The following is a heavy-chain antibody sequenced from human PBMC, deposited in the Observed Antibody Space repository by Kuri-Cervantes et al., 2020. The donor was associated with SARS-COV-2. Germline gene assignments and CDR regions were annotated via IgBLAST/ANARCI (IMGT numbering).Heavy chain of an antibody. CDR3: AAKLVYAYGMDV. CDR2: LWYDGSNK. Sequence: GESLKTPCEASWFTFSSYGMHWVRQAPGKGLEWVAVLWYDGSNKYYVDSVKARFNISRDNSKNTLYLQMHSLRAEDTAVYYCAAKLVYAYGMDVWGQGTTVTVSS. J-gene: IGHJ6*02. V-gene: IGHV3-33*01. CDR1: WFTFSSYG. D-gene: IGHD5/OR15-5a*01.